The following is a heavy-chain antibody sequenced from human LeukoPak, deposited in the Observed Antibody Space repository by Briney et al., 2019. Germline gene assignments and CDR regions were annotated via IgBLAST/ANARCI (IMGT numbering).Heavy chain of an antibody. Sequence: GGSLRLSCAASGFTFSSYAMTWVRQAPGKGLEWVSTISGSGGNTYYADSVKGRFTISRDNSRNTLYLQMNSLRAEDTAIYYCAKPRQAVAGNYFDYWGQGTLVTVSS. D-gene: IGHD6-19*01. J-gene: IGHJ4*02. CDR3: AKPRQAVAGNYFDY. CDR2: ISGSGGNT. V-gene: IGHV3-23*01. CDR1: GFTFSSYA.